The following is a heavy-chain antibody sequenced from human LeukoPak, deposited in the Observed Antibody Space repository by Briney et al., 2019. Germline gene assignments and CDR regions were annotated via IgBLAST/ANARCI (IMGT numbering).Heavy chain of an antibody. CDR3: AKVRAPSGWFNSDY. V-gene: IGHV3-23*01. CDR1: GFTFSNYV. CDR2: ISGSGDST. D-gene: IGHD6-19*01. J-gene: IGHJ4*02. Sequence: GGSLRLSCAASGFTFSNYVMSWVRQAPGKGLEWVSGISGSGDSTYYADSVKGRFTISRGNSKNTLYLQMNSLRVEDTATYYCAKVRAPSGWFNSDYWGQGTLVTVSS.